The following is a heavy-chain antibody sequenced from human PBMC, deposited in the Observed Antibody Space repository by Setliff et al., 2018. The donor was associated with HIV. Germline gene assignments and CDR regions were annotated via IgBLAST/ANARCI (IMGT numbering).Heavy chain of an antibody. CDR3: ARRYYDSSGYYYPFDY. CDR1: GDSISRSSYY. Sequence: SETLSLTCTVSGDSISRSSYYWGWIRQPPGKGLEWIGSIYYSGSTYYNPSLKSRVTISVDTSENQFSLKLSSVTAADTAVYYCARRYYDSSGYYYPFDYWGQGTLVTVSS. J-gene: IGHJ4*02. CDR2: IYYSGST. V-gene: IGHV4-39*01. D-gene: IGHD3-22*01.